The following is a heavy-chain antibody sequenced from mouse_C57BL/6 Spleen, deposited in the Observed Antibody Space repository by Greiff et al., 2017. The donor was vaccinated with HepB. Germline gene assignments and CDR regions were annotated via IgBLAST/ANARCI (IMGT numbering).Heavy chain of an antibody. Sequence: VKLMESGPGLVAPSQSLSITCTVSGFSLTSYAISWVRQPPGKGLEWLGVIWTGGGTNYNSALKSRLSISKDNSKSQVFLKMNSLQTDDTARYYCARNPYYSNPYAMDYWGQGTSVTVSS. CDR2: IWTGGGT. CDR1: GFSLTSYA. J-gene: IGHJ4*01. CDR3: ARNPYYSNPYAMDY. D-gene: IGHD2-5*01. V-gene: IGHV2-9-1*01.